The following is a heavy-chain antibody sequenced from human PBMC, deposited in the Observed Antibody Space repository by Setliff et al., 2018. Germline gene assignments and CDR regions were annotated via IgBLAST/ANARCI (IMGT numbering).Heavy chain of an antibody. Sequence: VKVSCKASGYTLTNYYMHWVRQAPGQGLEWMGWISTNNGKTEYSQKVQGRVTMTTDRSTSTIYMELRSLRSDDTAMYYCARDLDYQYYYDSSGRDAFDIWGQGTMVTVSS. CDR2: ISTNNGKT. CDR1: GYTLTNYY. J-gene: IGHJ3*02. CDR3: ARDLDYQYYYDSSGRDAFDI. V-gene: IGHV1-18*04. D-gene: IGHD3-22*01.